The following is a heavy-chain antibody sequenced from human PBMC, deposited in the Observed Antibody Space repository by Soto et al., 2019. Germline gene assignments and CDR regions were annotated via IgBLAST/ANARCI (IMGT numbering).Heavy chain of an antibody. V-gene: IGHV4-31*03. CDR3: ARGYIVVVPAAMDPSRYYFDY. CDR1: GGSISSGGYY. CDR2: IYYSGST. D-gene: IGHD2-2*01. J-gene: IGHJ4*02. Sequence: QVQLQESGPGLVKPSQTLSLTCTVSGGSISSGGYYWSWIRQHPGKGLEWIGYIYYSGSTYYNPSLKSRVTISVDTSKNQFSLKLSSVTAADTAVYYCARGYIVVVPAAMDPSRYYFDYWGQGTLVTVSS.